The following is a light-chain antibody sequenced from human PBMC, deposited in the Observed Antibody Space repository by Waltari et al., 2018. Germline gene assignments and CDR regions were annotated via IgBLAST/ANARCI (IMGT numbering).Light chain of an antibody. J-gene: IGLJ3*02. Sequence: QSVLTQPPSVSGAPGQRVTITSTGSGHNTGAGHAVPWYQQLPRAALKLLIYGSTSRPLGVPARFFGSTSGTSASMAISGLQAEDEADYYCQSYDTSQSVVFGGGTKLTVL. CDR2: GST. CDR3: QSYDTSQSVV. V-gene: IGLV1-40*01. CDR1: GHNTGAGHA.